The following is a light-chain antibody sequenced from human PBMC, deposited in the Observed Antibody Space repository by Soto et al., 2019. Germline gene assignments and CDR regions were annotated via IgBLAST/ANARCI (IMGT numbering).Light chain of an antibody. CDR3: AAWDDSLNAL. J-gene: IGLJ2*01. Sequence: QPVLTQPPSASGTPGQRVTISCSGSSSNIGSNTVNWYQQLPGTAPKFLIYSNNQRPSGVPDRFSGSKSGTSASLAISGLQSEDEADYYCAAWDDSLNALFGGGTKLTVL. CDR1: SSNIGSNT. CDR2: SNN. V-gene: IGLV1-44*01.